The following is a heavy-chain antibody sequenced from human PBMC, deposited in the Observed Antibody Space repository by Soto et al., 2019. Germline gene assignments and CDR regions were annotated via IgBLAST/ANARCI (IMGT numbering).Heavy chain of an antibody. J-gene: IGHJ6*02. V-gene: IGHV3-74*01. D-gene: IGHD1-1*01. CDR1: GFTFSSYW. CDR2: INFDGSGT. CDR3: ARVAGASPFYFYYGMDV. Sequence: PGGSLRLSCAGSGFTFSSYWMYWVRQAPGKGLVWLSRINFDGSGTSYADPVKGRFTISRDNTKNKLYLQMNSLRAEDTAVYYCARVAGASPFYFYYGMDVWGQGTTVTVSS.